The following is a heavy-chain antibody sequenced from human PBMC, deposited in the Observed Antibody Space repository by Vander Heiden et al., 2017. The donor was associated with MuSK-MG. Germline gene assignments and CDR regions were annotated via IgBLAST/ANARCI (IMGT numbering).Heavy chain of an antibody. V-gene: IGHV4-34*01. Sequence: QVQLQQWGAGLLKPSETLSLTCAVYGGSFSGYYWSWIRQPPGKGLEWIGEINHSGSTNYNPSLKSRVTMSVDTSKKQFSLKLRSVTAADTAVYYCSRRGYRHKWLDPWVQGTLVPVS. D-gene: IGHD3-16*02. J-gene: IGHJ5*02. CDR3: SRRGYRHKWLDP. CDR2: INHSGST. CDR1: GGSFSGYY.